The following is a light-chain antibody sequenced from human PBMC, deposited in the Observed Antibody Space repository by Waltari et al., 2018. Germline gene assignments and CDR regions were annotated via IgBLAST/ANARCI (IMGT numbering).Light chain of an antibody. CDR2: KAS. Sequence: DIQMTQSPSTLSASVGDRVTITCRTSQSISTWLAWYQQKPGKAPKLLIYKASSLENEVPSRFRGSGSGTEFTLTISSLQPDDFATFYCQQYKSYPPTFGGGTKVDIK. CDR3: QQYKSYPPT. J-gene: IGKJ4*01. V-gene: IGKV1-5*03. CDR1: QSISTW.